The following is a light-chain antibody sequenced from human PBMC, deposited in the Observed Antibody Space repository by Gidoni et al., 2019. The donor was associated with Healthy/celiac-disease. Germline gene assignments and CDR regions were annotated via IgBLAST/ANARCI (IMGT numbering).Light chain of an antibody. CDR2: EVS. Sequence: QSALTQPPSVSGPLGQSVTISCTGTSSDVGSYNRAAWYQQPPGTAPKLMIYEVSNRPSGVPDCFSGSTSGTTASLTISGLQAEDEADYYCSSYTSSSTWVFGGGTKLTVL. CDR3: SSYTSSSTWV. V-gene: IGLV2-18*02. CDR1: SSDVGSYNR. J-gene: IGLJ3*02.